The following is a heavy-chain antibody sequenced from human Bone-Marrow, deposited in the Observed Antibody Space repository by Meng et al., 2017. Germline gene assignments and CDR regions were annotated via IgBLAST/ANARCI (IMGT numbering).Heavy chain of an antibody. CDR1: GDSISSSDSY. J-gene: IGHJ5*02. D-gene: IGHD1/OR15-1a*01. V-gene: IGHV4-39*01. CDR2: IGHSGFT. CDR3: VRSRAWVRTGFDP. Sequence: QLQLQESGPGLVKPSETPSPHCCVSGDSISSSDSYWGWIRQSPGKGLEWIGSIGHSGFTYYTPSLESRVTVSVDMSRSQFSLELTSVTAADTAVYYCVRSRAWVRTGFDPWGQGTLVTVSS.